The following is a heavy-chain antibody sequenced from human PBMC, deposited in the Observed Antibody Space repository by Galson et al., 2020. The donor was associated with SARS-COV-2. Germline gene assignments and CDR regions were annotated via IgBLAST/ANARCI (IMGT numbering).Heavy chain of an antibody. CDR3: ARDRRRITIFGVVRDFDY. Sequence: ASVTVSCKASGYTFTSYGISWVRQAPGQGLEWMGWISAYNGNTNYAQKLQGRVTMTTDTSTSTAYMELRSLRSDDTAVYYCARDRRRITIFGVVRDFDYWGQGTLVTVSS. CDR2: ISAYNGNT. D-gene: IGHD3-3*01. V-gene: IGHV1-18*01. CDR1: GYTFTSYG. J-gene: IGHJ4*02.